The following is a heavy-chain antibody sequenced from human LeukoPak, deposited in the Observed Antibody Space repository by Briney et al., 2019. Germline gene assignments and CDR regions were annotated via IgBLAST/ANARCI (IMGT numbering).Heavy chain of an antibody. D-gene: IGHD6-13*01. V-gene: IGHV3-30*04. Sequence: QPGGSLRLSCAASGFTFSSYAMHWVRQAPGKGLEWVAVISYDGSNKYYADSVKGRFTISRDNSKNTLYLQMNSLRAEDTAVYYCARGGIAAAGEQLNDYWGQGTLVTVSS. CDR1: GFTFSSYA. CDR2: ISYDGSNK. J-gene: IGHJ4*02. CDR3: ARGGIAAAGEQLNDY.